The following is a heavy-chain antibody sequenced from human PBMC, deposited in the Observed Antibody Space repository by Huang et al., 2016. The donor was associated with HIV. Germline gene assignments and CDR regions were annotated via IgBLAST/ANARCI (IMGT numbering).Heavy chain of an antibody. CDR3: ARHGRVAGHYYNNMDV. J-gene: IGHJ6*02. CDR1: GGSISSSSYY. D-gene: IGHD6-19*01. CDR2: IYYSGNT. V-gene: IGHV4-39*01. Sequence: LQLQESGPGLVKSSETLSLICTVSGGSISSSSYYWGWIGQPPGKGPEWMGSIYYSGNTYYNPPLKSRVTISVDTSKNQFSLKVNSVTAADTAVYYCARHGRVAGHYYNNMDVWGRGTTVTVSS.